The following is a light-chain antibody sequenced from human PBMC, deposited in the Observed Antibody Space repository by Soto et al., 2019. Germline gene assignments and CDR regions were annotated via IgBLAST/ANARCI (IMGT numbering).Light chain of an antibody. J-gene: IGKJ1*01. CDR1: QGITSN. CDR3: QHYSNWLWT. Sequence: EIVVTQSPATLSVSPGERATLSCRASQGITSNLAWYQHKPGQAPRLLIYGGTYRATGTPARFSGSGSGTDFTLTISSLQSEDFAVYYCQHYSNWLWTFGQGTKVEIK. V-gene: IGKV3-15*01. CDR2: GGT.